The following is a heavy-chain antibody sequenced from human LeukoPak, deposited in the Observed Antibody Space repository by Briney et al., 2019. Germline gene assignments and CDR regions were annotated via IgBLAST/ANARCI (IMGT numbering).Heavy chain of an antibody. CDR1: GGSISSSSYY. V-gene: IGHV4-39*01. CDR3: ARAPYYDFPPFLRHNWFDP. CDR2: IYYSGST. D-gene: IGHD3-3*01. Sequence: SETLSLTCTVSGGSISSSSYYWGWIRRPPGKGLEWIGSIYYSGSTYYNPSLKSRVTISVGTSKNQFSLKLSSVTAADTAVHYCARAPYYDFPPFLRHNWFDPWGQGTLVTVSS. J-gene: IGHJ5*02.